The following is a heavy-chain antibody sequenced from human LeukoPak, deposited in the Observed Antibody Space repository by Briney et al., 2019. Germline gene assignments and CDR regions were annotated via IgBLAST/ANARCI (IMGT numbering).Heavy chain of an antibody. CDR1: GFTFSPHS. CDR2: ISSDTDYI. D-gene: IGHD3-16*02. CDR3: VRGGLMTIGTVIASPFDY. V-gene: IGHV3-21*06. J-gene: IGHJ4*02. Sequence: PGGSLRLSCAASGFTFSPHSMHWVRQALGKGLDWVASISSDTDYIYYADSVKGRFTISRDNPRNSVFLQMNSLRDDDTAVYFCVRGGLMTIGTVIASPFDYWGQGILALVSS.